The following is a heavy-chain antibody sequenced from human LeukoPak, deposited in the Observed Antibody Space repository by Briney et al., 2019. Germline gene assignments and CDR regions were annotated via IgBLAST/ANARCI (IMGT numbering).Heavy chain of an antibody. CDR1: GFTFSRYS. D-gene: IGHD1/OR15-1a*01. Sequence: GGSLRLSCAASGFTFSRYSMNWVRQAPGKGLEWVSSISHSGYDIYYADSVKGRFTISRDNSKNTLYLQMNSLRAEDTAVYYCARLSTRSGRDPWGQGTLVTVSS. CDR3: ARLSTRSGRDP. CDR2: ISHSGYDI. J-gene: IGHJ5*02. V-gene: IGHV3-21*01.